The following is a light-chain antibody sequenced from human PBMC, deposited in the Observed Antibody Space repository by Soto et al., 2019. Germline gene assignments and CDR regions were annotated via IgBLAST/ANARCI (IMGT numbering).Light chain of an antibody. CDR2: DVR. Sequence: QSVLTQPASVSGSPGQSITISCTGTSSDIGGYHYVSWYQQHPGKAPKLMIYDVRNRPSGVSNRFSGSKSGNTASLTISGLQAEDEADYYCSSYTSSSTLCVFGTGTKLTVL. CDR1: SSDIGGYHY. CDR3: SSYTSSSTLCV. V-gene: IGLV2-14*01. J-gene: IGLJ1*01.